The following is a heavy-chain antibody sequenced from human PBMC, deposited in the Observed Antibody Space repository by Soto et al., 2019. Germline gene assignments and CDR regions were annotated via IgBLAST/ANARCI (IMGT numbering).Heavy chain of an antibody. CDR3: AKLENYYYGIGV. CDR1: GYSFTKYW. V-gene: IGHV5-51*01. Sequence: GAALPISCQGSGYSFTKYWIGWVRQMPGKGLEWMGLIYPRDSDTRYSPSFQGQVTISADKSISTAYLQWSSLKASDTAMYYCAKLENYYYGIGVWGQGTTVTVSS. D-gene: IGHD1-1*01. J-gene: IGHJ6*02. CDR2: IYPRDSDT.